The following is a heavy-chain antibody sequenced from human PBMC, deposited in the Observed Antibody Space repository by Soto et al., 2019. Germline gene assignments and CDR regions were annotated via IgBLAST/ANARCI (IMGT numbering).Heavy chain of an antibody. J-gene: IGHJ6*02. CDR1: GGTFSNHA. CDR2: TVPFFGTA. Sequence: QVQLVQSGAEVKKLGSSVKVSCKASGGTFSNHAINWVRQARGQGLEWMGGTVPFFGTAEYAQKFEGRVTITADESTTTAYMELSSLTYEDTAVYYCARGLIVVVPPTMDVWGQGTMVTVSS. CDR3: ARGLIVVVPPTMDV. D-gene: IGHD2-2*01. V-gene: IGHV1-69*01.